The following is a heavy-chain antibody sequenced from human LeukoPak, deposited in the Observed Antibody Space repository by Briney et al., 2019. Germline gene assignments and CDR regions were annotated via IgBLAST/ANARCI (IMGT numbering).Heavy chain of an antibody. CDR1: GGSVSRGGYY. V-gene: IGHV4-31*03. CDR3: ATADWESFYFDS. Sequence: SETLSLTCTVSGGSVSRGGYYWNWIRQHPGKGLEWIGFTSYSEGTYYNPSLMSRIPISVDRSQNQFSLKMRDVTAADTAVYFCATADWESFYFDSWGQGALVAVSS. J-gene: IGHJ4*02. D-gene: IGHD1-26*01. CDR2: TSYSEGT.